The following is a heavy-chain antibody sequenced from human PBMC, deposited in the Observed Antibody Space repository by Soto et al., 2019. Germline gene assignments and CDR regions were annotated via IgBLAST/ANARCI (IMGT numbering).Heavy chain of an antibody. V-gene: IGHV4-59*01. Sequence: QVQLQESGPGLVKASETLSLSCTVSGGSIISYYLSWIRQPPGKGLAWIGYIYYSGSTNYNPSLKSRVTISVDTSKKQFSLKLSSVTAADTAVYYCAREGCSGGSCYYKYYYIDVWGKGTTVTVSS. CDR1: GGSIISYY. CDR2: IYYSGST. J-gene: IGHJ6*03. D-gene: IGHD2-15*01. CDR3: AREGCSGGSCYYKYYYIDV.